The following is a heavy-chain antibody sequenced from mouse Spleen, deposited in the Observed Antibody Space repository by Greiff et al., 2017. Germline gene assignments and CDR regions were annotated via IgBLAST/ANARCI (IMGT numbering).Heavy chain of an antibody. J-gene: IGHJ3*01. CDR3: ARDDDYPAWFAY. CDR1: GFTFSSYA. CDR2: ISDGGSYT. V-gene: IGHV5-4*01. D-gene: IGHD2-4*01. Sequence: EVKVVESGGGLVKPGGSLKLSCAASGFTFSSYAMSWVRQTPEKRLEWVATISDGGSYTYYPDNVKGRFTISRDNAKNNLYLQMSHLKSEDTAMYYCARDDDYPAWFAYWGQGTLVTVSA.